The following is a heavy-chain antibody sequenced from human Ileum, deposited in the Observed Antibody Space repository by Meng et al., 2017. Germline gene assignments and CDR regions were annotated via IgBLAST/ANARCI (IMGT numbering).Heavy chain of an antibody. CDR1: GFTFTTYA. J-gene: IGHJ4*02. Sequence: GESLKISCAASGFTFTTYAMSWVRQAPGRGLEWVSSISNSGGSAYYADSVKGRFAISRDNSKNTLYLQMNSLRVEDTAVYYCARNSESYPNDYWGQGTLVTVSS. CDR2: ISNSGGSA. CDR3: ARNSESYPNDY. D-gene: IGHD1-26*01. V-gene: IGHV3-23*01.